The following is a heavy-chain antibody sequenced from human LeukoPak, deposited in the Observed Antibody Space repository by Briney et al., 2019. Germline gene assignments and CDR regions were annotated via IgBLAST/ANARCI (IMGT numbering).Heavy chain of an antibody. CDR1: GFTFRSYS. D-gene: IGHD6-13*01. Sequence: GGSLRLSCAASGFTFRSYSMNWVRQAPGKGLEWVSYISSSSSTIYYADSVKGRFTVSRDNAKNSLHLQMNSLRDEDTAVYYCARGSSSWDCIDYWGQGTLVTVSS. CDR2: ISSSSSTI. V-gene: IGHV3-48*02. J-gene: IGHJ4*02. CDR3: ARGSSSWDCIDY.